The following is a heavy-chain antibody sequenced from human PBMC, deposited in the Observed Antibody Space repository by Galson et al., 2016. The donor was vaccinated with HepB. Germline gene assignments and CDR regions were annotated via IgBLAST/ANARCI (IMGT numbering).Heavy chain of an antibody. CDR2: INSDGGSK. V-gene: IGHV3-74*01. Sequence: SLRLSCAASGFTFSSYWMHWVRQAPGKGLVWVSRINSDGGSKDYADSVTGRFTISRDNAKNTLYLQINSLKYEETAVYFCASGGGKPGISYGLAVWGQGPTVTVSS. J-gene: IGHJ6*02. CDR1: GFTFSSYW. CDR3: ASGGGKPGISYGLAV. D-gene: IGHD3-10*01.